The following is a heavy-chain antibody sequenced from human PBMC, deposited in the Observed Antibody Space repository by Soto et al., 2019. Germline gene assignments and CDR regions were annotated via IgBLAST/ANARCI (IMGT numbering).Heavy chain of an antibody. CDR1: GYIFTSYC. J-gene: IGHJ3*02. Sequence: PAESLKIPCKGSGYIFTSYCIGWVRQMPGKGLEWMGIIYPGDSDTRYSPSFQGQVTISADKSISTAYLQWSSLKASDTAMYYCARRGIVVVPAAEAADAFDILGQGKMVTVSS. CDR2: IYPGDSDT. V-gene: IGHV5-51*01. D-gene: IGHD2-2*01. CDR3: ARRGIVVVPAAEAADAFDI.